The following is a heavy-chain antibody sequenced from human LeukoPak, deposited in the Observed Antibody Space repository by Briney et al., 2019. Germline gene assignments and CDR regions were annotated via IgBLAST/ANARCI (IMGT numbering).Heavy chain of an antibody. CDR3: AKDRVVVAANFDY. J-gene: IGHJ4*02. CDR2: ISYDGSYK. Sequence: SGGSLRLSCTASGFTFSNYGVHWVRQAPAKGPEWVAVISYDGSYKYHADSVKGRFTISRDNSKNTLYLQMNSLRAEDTAVYYCAKDRVVVAANFDYWGQGTLVTVSS. V-gene: IGHV3-30*18. CDR1: GFTFSNYG. D-gene: IGHD2-15*01.